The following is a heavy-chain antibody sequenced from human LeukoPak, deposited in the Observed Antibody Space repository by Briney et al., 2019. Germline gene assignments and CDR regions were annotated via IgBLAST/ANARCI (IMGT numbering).Heavy chain of an antibody. V-gene: IGHV1-8*02. D-gene: IGHD3-10*01. CDR1: GYTFTSYD. Sequence: ASVKVSCKASGYTFTSYDINWVRQATGQGLEWMGWMNPNSGNTGYAQKFQGRVTMTTDTSTSTAYMELRSLRSDDTAVYYCARMNYYGSGSYYKSIDYWGQGTLVTVSS. J-gene: IGHJ4*02. CDR3: ARMNYYGSGSYYKSIDY. CDR2: MNPNSGNT.